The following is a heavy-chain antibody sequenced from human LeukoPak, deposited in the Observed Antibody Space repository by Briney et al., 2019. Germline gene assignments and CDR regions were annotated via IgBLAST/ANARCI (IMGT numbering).Heavy chain of an antibody. J-gene: IGHJ6*02. CDR1: GYTFTDYY. V-gene: IGHV1-2*02. Sequence: ASVKVSCKASGYTFTDYYMYWVRQAPGQGLEWMGWINPNSGGTNYAQKFQGRVTMTRDTSISTAYMELSRLRSDDTAVYYCARDEHYYYGKDVWGPGTTVTVSS. CDR2: INPNSGGT. CDR3: ARDEHYYYGKDV.